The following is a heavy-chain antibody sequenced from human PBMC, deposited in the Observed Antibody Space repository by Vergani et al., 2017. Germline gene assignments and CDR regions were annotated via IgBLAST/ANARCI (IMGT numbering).Heavy chain of an antibody. D-gene: IGHD3-22*01. CDR3: AREPHYYDATGYNYHV. CDR2: VYPSGTT. J-gene: IGHJ4*02. Sequence: QVQLHESGPGLVKPSQTLSLTCTVSGVSMQSGSFYWTWIRQTAERRLEWMGRVYPSGTTNYNPSLNGRVTIFVDKSKNLLSLRLNSVTAADTAVYYCAREPHYYDATGYNYHVWGQGTLVIVSS. V-gene: IGHV4-61*02. CDR1: GVSMQSGSFY.